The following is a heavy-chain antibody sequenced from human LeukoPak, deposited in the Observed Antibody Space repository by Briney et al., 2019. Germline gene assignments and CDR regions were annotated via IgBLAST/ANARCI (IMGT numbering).Heavy chain of an antibody. D-gene: IGHD3-10*01. J-gene: IGHJ4*02. CDR2: IYYSGST. CDR1: GGSISSGDYY. V-gene: IGHV4-30-4*01. Sequence: SETLSLTCTVSGGSISSGDYYWRWIRQPPGKGLEWIGYIYYSGSTYYNPSLKSRVTISVDTSKNQFSLKLSSVTAADTAVYYCARDYGPITMVRGAYFDYWGQGTLVTVSS. CDR3: ARDYGPITMVRGAYFDY.